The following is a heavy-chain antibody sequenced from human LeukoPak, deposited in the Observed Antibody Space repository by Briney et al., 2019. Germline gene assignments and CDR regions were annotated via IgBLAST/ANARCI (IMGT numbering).Heavy chain of an antibody. CDR3: ARVSLGTIDY. D-gene: IGHD3-16*02. V-gene: IGHV4-61*01. CDR2: IYYSGST. J-gene: IGHJ4*02. Sequence: PSETLSLTCTVSGGSISSGSYYWSWIRQLPGKGPEWIGYIYYSGSTNYNPSLKSRVTISVDTSKNQFSLKLSSVTAADTAVYYCARVSLGTIDYWGQGTLVTVSS. CDR1: GGSISSGSYY.